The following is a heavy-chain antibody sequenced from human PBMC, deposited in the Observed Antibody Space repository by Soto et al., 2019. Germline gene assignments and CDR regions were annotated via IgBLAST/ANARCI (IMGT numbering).Heavy chain of an antibody. D-gene: IGHD1-26*01. Sequence: ASVKVACKASGGTFSSYAISWVRQAPGQGLEWMGGIIPIFGTANYAQKFQGRVTITADESTSTAYMELSSLRSEDTAVYYCARAGSGSYYEGAFDIWGQGTMVTVSS. CDR1: GGTFSSYA. V-gene: IGHV1-69*13. CDR2: IIPIFGTA. J-gene: IGHJ3*02. CDR3: ARAGSGSYYEGAFDI.